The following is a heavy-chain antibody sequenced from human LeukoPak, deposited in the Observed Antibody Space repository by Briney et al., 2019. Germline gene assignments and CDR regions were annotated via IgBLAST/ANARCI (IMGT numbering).Heavy chain of an antibody. CDR2: INPNSGGT. V-gene: IGHV1-2*02. CDR3: ARAAEVVTALFDY. CDR1: GYTFTGYY. Sequence: GASVKVSCKASGYTFTGYYMHWVRQAPGQGLEWMGWINPNSGGTNYAQKFQGRVTMTRDTSINTAYMELSRLRSDDTAVYYCARAAEVVTALFDYWGQGTLVTVSS. D-gene: IGHD2-15*01. J-gene: IGHJ4*02.